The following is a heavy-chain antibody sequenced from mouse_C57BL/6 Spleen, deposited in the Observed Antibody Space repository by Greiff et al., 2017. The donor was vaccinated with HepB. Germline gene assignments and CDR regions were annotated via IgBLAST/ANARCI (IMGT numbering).Heavy chain of an antibody. CDR2: IYPGNSDT. Sequence: EVQRVESGTVLARPGASVKMSCKTSGYTFTSYWMHWVKQRPGQGLEWIGAIYPGNSDTSYNQKFKGKAKLTAVTSASTAYMELSSLTTEDSAVYYCTRRRTTVVADWYFDVWGTGTTVTVSS. J-gene: IGHJ1*03. V-gene: IGHV1-5*01. D-gene: IGHD1-1*01. CDR3: TRRRTTVVADWYFDV. CDR1: GYTFTSYW.